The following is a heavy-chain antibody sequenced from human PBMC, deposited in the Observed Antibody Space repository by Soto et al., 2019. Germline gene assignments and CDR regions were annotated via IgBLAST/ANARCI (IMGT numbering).Heavy chain of an antibody. CDR3: ARARIAAAGGPSYFDY. J-gene: IGHJ4*02. V-gene: IGHV3-21*01. D-gene: IGHD6-13*01. Sequence: GSLRLSCAASGFAFSSFSMNWVRQAPWKGLEWVSSISSRTGYISSADSVKGRFTISRDNAKNSLYLQMNSLTAEDTALYYCARARIAAAGGPSYFDYWGQGTLVTVSS. CDR2: ISSRTGYI. CDR1: GFAFSSFS.